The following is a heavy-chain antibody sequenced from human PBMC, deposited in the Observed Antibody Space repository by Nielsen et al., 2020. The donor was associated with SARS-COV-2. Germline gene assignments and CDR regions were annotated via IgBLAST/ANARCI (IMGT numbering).Heavy chain of an antibody. V-gene: IGHV3-33*01. CDR1: GFTFSSYG. D-gene: IGHD3-16*01. CDR2: IWYDGSNK. Sequence: GESLKISCAASGFTFSSYGMHWVRQAPGKGLEWVAVIWYDGSNKYYADSVKGRFTISRDNSKNTLYLQMNSLRAEDTAVYYCAREKGRRGICYFDYWGQGTLVTVSS. CDR3: AREKGRRGICYFDY. J-gene: IGHJ4*02.